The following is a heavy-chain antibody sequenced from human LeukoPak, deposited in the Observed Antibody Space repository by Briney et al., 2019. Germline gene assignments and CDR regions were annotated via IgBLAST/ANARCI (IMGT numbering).Heavy chain of an antibody. D-gene: IGHD2-2*01. CDR3: VRDPGSFDEIVVVPVASGAFDI. Sequence: PGGSLRLSCAASGFTFSDYYMGWIRQAPGKGLEWVSSISHRGDTLYYADTVKGRFTISRDNAKNTLDLHMSSLRIEDSAVFYCVRDPGSFDEIVVVPVASGAFDIWGQGTMVTVSS. J-gene: IGHJ3*02. CDR2: ISHRGDTL. V-gene: IGHV3-11*04. CDR1: GFTFSDYY.